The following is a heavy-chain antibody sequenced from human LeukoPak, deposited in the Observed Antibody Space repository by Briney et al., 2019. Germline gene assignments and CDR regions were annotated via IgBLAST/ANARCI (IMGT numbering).Heavy chain of an antibody. D-gene: IGHD3-16*01. CDR3: ARVTWSYVPFDY. V-gene: IGHV3-21*01. J-gene: IGHJ4*02. CDR1: GFTFRSYA. Sequence: PGGSLRLSCAASGFTFRSYAMHWVRQAPGKGLEWVSGINSNGDEIYYADSVRGRFTISRDDARNTLYLQMNSLGAEDTAVYYCARVTWSYVPFDYWGQGTLVTVSS. CDR2: INSNGDEI.